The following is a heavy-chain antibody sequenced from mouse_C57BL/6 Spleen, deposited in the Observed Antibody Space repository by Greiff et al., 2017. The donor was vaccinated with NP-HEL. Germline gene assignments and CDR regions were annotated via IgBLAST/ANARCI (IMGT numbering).Heavy chain of an antibody. V-gene: IGHV1-54*01. Sequence: VQLQQSGAELVRPGTSVKVSCKASGYAFTNYLIEWVKQRPGQGLEWIGVINPGSGGTNYNEKFKGKATLTADKSSSTAYMQLSSLTSEDSAVYFGARQVYYGSSFDYWGQGTTLTVSS. D-gene: IGHD1-1*01. CDR1: GYAFTNYL. CDR2: INPGSGGT. CDR3: ARQVYYGSSFDY. J-gene: IGHJ2*01.